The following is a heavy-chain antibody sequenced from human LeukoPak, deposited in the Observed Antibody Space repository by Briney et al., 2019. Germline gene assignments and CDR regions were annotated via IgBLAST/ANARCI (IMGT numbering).Heavy chain of an antibody. Sequence: VGSLRLSCAASGFTSSSDSMNCVRQTPGKGLEWVSSISSSSSDIYYADSVKGRFTVSRDNAKNSLYLQMNTLRADDTAVYYCARDSTRWFSPSDHWGQGMLVTVSS. CDR3: ARDSTRWFSPSDH. CDR1: GFTSSSDS. J-gene: IGHJ4*02. D-gene: IGHD6-13*01. V-gene: IGHV3-21*01. CDR2: ISSSSSDI.